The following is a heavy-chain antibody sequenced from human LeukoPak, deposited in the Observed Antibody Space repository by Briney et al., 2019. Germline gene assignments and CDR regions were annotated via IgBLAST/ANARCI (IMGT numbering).Heavy chain of an antibody. D-gene: IGHD6-6*01. V-gene: IGHV3-53*01. CDR2: IHSGSNT. J-gene: IGHJ4*02. CDR1: GFTVSRNY. Sequence: PGGSLRLSCAASGFTVSRNYMNWVRQAPGKGLEWVSVIHSGSNTYYADTVKGRFTISRDNSKNTLYLQMNSLRAEDTAVYYCARDNAPYTSSSSGLGLFDYWGQGTLVTVSS. CDR3: ARDNAPYTSSSSGLGLFDY.